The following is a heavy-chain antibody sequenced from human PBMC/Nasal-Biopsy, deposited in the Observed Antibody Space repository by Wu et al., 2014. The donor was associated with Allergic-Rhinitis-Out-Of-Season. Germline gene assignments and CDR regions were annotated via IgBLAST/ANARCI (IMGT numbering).Heavy chain of an antibody. V-gene: IGHV4-59*01. CDR1: GGSIRAY. CDR2: VYYSGSS. CDR3: ARGNSGFDNMTPSISTWDV. Sequence: TLSLTCSVSGGSIRAYHGVGSDTSPGRGLEYLGYVYYSGSSTYNSVLDRRVTISVDTSGNQFSLRLTSVTAADTAMYYCARGNSGFDNMTPSISTWDVWGKGTTVTVSS. J-gene: IGHJ6*04. D-gene: IGHD5-12*01.